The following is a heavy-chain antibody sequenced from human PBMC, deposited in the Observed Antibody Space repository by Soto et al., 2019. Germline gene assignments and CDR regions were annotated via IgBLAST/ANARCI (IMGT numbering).Heavy chain of an antibody. J-gene: IGHJ4*02. D-gene: IGHD6-6*01. V-gene: IGHV1-18*04. CDR3: ARESSVAARAGPADFDY. CDR1: GYTFTSYG. Sequence: ASVKVSCKASGYTFTSYGISWVRQAPGQGLEWMGWISAYNGNTNYAQKLQGRVTMTTDTSASTAYMELRSLRSDDTAVYYCARESSVAARAGPADFDYGGQGTLVTVSS. CDR2: ISAYNGNT.